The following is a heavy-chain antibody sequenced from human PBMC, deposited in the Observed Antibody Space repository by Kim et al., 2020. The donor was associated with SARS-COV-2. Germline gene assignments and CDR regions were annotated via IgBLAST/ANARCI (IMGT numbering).Heavy chain of an antibody. V-gene: IGHV3-48*03. CDR2: ISSSGSTI. CDR1: GFTFSSYE. J-gene: IGHJ4*02. D-gene: IGHD5-12*01. CDR3: AKGRGWLQFWGNYFDY. Sequence: GGSLRLSCAASGFTFSSYEMNWVRQAPGKGLEWVSYISSSGSTIYYADSVKGRFTISRDNAKNSLYLQMNSLRAEDTAVYYCAKGRGWLQFWGNYFDYWGQGTLVTVSS.